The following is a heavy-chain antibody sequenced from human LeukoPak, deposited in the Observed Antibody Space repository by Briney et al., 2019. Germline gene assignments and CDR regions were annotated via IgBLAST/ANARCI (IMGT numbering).Heavy chain of an antibody. V-gene: IGHV4-4*09. CDR2: IYTSGST. CDR1: GGSISSYY. J-gene: IGHJ5*02. Sequence: KASETLSLTCTVSGGSISSYYWSWIRQPPGKGLEWIGYIYTSGSTNYNPSLKSRVTISVDTSKNQFSLKLSSVTAADTAVYYCARLQIAVAGNQRWFDPWGQGTLVTVSS. CDR3: ARLQIAVAGNQRWFDP. D-gene: IGHD6-19*01.